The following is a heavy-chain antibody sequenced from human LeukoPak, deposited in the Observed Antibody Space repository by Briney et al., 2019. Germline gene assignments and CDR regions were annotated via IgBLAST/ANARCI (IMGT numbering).Heavy chain of an antibody. V-gene: IGHV1-58*01. CDR3: AADPLAGSPKYNWFDP. CDR1: GFTFTSSA. Sequence: SVKVSCKASGFTFTSSAVQWVRQARGQRLEWIGWIVVGSGNTNYARKFQERVTITRDMSTSTAYMELSSLRSEDTAVYYCAADPLAGSPKYNWFDPWGQGTLVTVSS. J-gene: IGHJ5*02. D-gene: IGHD1-26*01. CDR2: IVVGSGNT.